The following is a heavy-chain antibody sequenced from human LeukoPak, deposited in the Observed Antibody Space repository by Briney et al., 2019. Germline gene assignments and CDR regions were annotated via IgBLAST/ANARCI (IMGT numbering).Heavy chain of an antibody. CDR1: GYTFTYYG. D-gene: IGHD3-10*01. J-gene: IGHJ4*02. V-gene: IGHV1-18*01. CDR3: ASAYGSGSYTPLDY. Sequence: ASVTVSFTASGYTFTYYGITWVRQAPGQGLEWMGWISVYNVNTNYAQKLQGRFTMTIDTSTTTAYMELWTLRSDDTAVYYCASAYGSGSYTPLDYWGQGTLVTVSS. CDR2: ISVYNVNT.